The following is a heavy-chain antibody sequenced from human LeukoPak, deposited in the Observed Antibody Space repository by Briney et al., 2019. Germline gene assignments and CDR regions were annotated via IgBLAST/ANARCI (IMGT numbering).Heavy chain of an antibody. D-gene: IGHD4-17*01. CDR3: AKDTNYGDSYFDY. J-gene: IGHJ4*02. CDR1: GFTFSSYG. CDR2: IRYDGSNK. V-gene: IGHV3-30*02. Sequence: PGGSLRLSCAASGFTFSSYGMHWVRQAPGKGLEWVAFIRYDGSNKYYADSVKGRFTISRDNSKNTLYLQINSLRAEDTAVYYCAKDTNYGDSYFDYWGQGTLVTVSS.